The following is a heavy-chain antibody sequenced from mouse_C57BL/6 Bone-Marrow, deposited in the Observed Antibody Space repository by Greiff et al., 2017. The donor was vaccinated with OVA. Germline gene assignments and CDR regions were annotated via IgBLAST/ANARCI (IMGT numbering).Heavy chain of an antibody. CDR1: GYTFTSYW. D-gene: IGHD2-4*01. Sequence: QVQLKQPGAELVKPGASVKLSCKASGYTFTSYWMHWVKQRPGQGLEWIGMIHPNSGSTNYNEKFKSKATLTVDKSSSTAYMQLSSLTSEDSAVYYCARSRLRRIYYAMDYWGQGTSVTVSS. J-gene: IGHJ4*01. V-gene: IGHV1-64*01. CDR2: IHPNSGST. CDR3: ARSRLRRIYYAMDY.